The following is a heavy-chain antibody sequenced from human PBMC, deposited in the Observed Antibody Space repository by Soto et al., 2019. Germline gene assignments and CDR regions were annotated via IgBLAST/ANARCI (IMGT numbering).Heavy chain of an antibody. CDR3: MASPAGTWVMRD. Sequence: EVQLVESGGGLVKPGGSLRLSCAASGLTFSSYSMNWVRQAPGKGLELVSSMSSGDSYIYYADSVRGRVTISRYHPENSLYLQLNTLRVEDTAVYYFMASPAGTWVMRDWGQGALVTVSS. CDR2: MSSGDSYI. D-gene: IGHD1-7*01. CDR1: GLTFSSYS. J-gene: IGHJ4*02. V-gene: IGHV3-21*01.